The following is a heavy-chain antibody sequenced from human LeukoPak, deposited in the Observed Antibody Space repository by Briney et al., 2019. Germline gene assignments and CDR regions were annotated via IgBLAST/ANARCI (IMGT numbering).Heavy chain of an antibody. CDR3: ARHGYTASHFFLDY. D-gene: IGHD5-18*01. J-gene: IGHJ4*02. CDR1: ADSINSYY. Sequence: SETLSLTCTVSADSINSYYWGWVRQPAGRGLEWIGRIYTTGRADHDPSLQSRVTMSVDTSQKQFSLNLRSVTAADTAFYFCARHGYTASHFFLDYWSQGTLVTVSS. CDR2: IYTTGRA. V-gene: IGHV4-4*07.